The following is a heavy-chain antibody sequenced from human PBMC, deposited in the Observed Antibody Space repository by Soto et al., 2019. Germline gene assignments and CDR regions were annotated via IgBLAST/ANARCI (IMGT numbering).Heavy chain of an antibody. CDR2: IYYSGST. Sequence: PSETLSLTCTVSGGSISSSSYYWGWIRQPPGKGLEWIGSIYYSGSTYYNPSLKSRVTISVDTSKNQFSLKLSSVTAADTAVYYCARHFLDYGGPEYWFDPWGQGTLVTVSS. D-gene: IGHD4-17*01. CDR1: GGSISSSSYY. V-gene: IGHV4-39*01. CDR3: ARHFLDYGGPEYWFDP. J-gene: IGHJ5*02.